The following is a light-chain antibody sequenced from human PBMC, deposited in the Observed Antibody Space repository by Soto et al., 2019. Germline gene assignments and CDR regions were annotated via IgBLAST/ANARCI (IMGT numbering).Light chain of an antibody. J-gene: IGLJ2*01. CDR2: EVV. Sequence: QSALTQPASVSGSPGQSITISCFGSDTDIGNYNYVSWYQQYPGKVPKLLIYEVVRRPSGIPTRFSGSKSGTTASLTISGPQPEDEAHYYCSSYSYLDIPVLLGGGTKLTVL. CDR1: DTDIGNYNY. CDR3: SSYSYLDIPVL. V-gene: IGLV2-14*01.